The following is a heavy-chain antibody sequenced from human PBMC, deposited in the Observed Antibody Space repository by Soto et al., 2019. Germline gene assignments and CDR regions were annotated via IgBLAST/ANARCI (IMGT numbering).Heavy chain of an antibody. CDR3: ARSHRDNWGSPDYFDY. Sequence: SETLSLTCTVSGVSISSGGYYWSWVRQHPGKGLEWIGYIYYNGDTYYNPSLKSRVSISIDTSKNQFSLRLTSVTAADTAVYYCARSHRDNWGSPDYFDYWGQGTLVTVSS. CDR2: IYYNGDT. D-gene: IGHD7-27*01. J-gene: IGHJ4*02. V-gene: IGHV4-31*03. CDR1: GVSISSGGYY.